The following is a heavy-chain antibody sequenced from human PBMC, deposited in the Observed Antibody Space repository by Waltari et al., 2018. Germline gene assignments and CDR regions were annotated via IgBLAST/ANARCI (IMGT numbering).Heavy chain of an antibody. CDR3: ARGPWGIAVAGRFDY. CDR1: GRSFSRYY. D-gene: IGHD6-19*01. J-gene: IGHJ4*02. V-gene: IGHV4-34*01. CDR2: INHSGST. Sequence: QVQLQQWGAGLLKPSASLSLTCAVYGRSFSRYYSRWLRQPPGKGLEWIGEINHSGSTNYNPSLKSRVTISVDTSKNQFSLKLSSVTAADTAVYYCARGPWGIAVAGRFDYWGQGTLVTVSS.